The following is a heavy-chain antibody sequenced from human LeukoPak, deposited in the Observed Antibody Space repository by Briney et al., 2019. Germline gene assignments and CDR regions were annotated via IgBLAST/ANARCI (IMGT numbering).Heavy chain of an antibody. CDR3: AKDTWGWNFDY. CDR2: ISGTGDST. Sequence: GGSLRLSCAASGFTFSSNAMSRVRQAPGKGLEWVSAISGTGDSTYYADSVKGRFTISRDNSKNTLYLQMNSLRAEDTAVYYCAKDTWGWNFDYWGQGTLVTVSS. V-gene: IGHV3-23*01. D-gene: IGHD7-27*01. J-gene: IGHJ4*02. CDR1: GFTFSSNA.